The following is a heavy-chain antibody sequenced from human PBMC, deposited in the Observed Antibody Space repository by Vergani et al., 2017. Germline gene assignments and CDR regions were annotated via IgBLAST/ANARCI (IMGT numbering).Heavy chain of an antibody. CDR3: AREGGYSYGSPFDY. CDR1: GFTFSSYE. Sequence: EVQLVESGGGLVQPGGSLRLSCAASGFTFSSYEMNWVRQAPGKGRGWVSYISSSGSTIYYADSVKGRFTISRDNAKNSLYLQMSSLRAEDTAVYYCAREGGYSYGSPFDYWGQGTLVTVSS. V-gene: IGHV3-48*03. CDR2: ISSSGSTI. J-gene: IGHJ4*02. D-gene: IGHD5-18*01.